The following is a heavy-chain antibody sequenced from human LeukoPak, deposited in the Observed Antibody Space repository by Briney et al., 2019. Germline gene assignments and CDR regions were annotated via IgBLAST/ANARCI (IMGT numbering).Heavy chain of an antibody. CDR3: ARGWSQYAMYFDY. Sequence: GGSLRLSCAASGFTFSSYSMNWVRQAPGKGLEWVSYISSSSSTIYYADSVEGRFTISRDNAKNSLYLQMNSLRAEDTAVYYCARGWSQYAMYFDYWGQGTLVTVSS. D-gene: IGHD2-8*01. CDR1: GFTFSSYS. CDR2: ISSSSSTI. V-gene: IGHV3-48*01. J-gene: IGHJ4*02.